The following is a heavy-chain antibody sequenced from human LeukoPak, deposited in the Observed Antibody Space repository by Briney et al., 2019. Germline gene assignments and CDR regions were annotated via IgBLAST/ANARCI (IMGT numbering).Heavy chain of an antibody. CDR3: ARPPRADYRYTFDS. D-gene: IGHD2-2*02. CDR2: ISASGGRT. V-gene: IGHV3-23*01. Sequence: GGSLRLSCAASGFTFSYYGMSWVRQAPGKGLGWVSSISASGGRTEYADPVKGRFTISRDNSKSTLYLQMNSLRAEDTAVYYCARPPRADYRYTFDSWGQGTLVTVSS. CDR1: GFTFSYYG. J-gene: IGHJ4*02.